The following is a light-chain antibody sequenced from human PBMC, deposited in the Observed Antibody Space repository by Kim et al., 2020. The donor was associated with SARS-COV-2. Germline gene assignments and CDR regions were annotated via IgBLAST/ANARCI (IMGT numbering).Light chain of an antibody. Sequence: DIVMTQSPDSLAVCMGERATINCKSSQSVLYSSNNKNYLAWYQQKPGQPPKLLIYWASTRESGVPDRFSGSGSGTDFTLTISNLQAEDVAVYYCHQYYRTPRTFGPGTKVDIK. CDR1: QSVLYSSNNKNY. V-gene: IGKV4-1*01. CDR3: HQYYRTPRT. J-gene: IGKJ3*01. CDR2: WAS.